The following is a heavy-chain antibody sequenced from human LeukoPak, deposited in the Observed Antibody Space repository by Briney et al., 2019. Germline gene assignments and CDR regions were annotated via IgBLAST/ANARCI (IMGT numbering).Heavy chain of an antibody. D-gene: IGHD5-18*01. CDR2: ISYDGSNK. J-gene: IGHJ6*02. V-gene: IGHV3-30*14. Sequence: GGSLRLSCAASGFTFSSYAMHWVRQAPGKGLEWVAVISYDGSNKYYADSVKGRFTISRENAKNSLYLQMNSLRAGDTAVYYCARGGYRVGMDVWGQGTTVTVSS. CDR1: GFTFSSYA. CDR3: ARGGYRVGMDV.